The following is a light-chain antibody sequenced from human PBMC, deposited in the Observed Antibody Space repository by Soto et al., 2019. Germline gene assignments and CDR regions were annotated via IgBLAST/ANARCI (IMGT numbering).Light chain of an antibody. J-gene: IGKJ1*01. CDR1: QDISRY. Sequence: IHLTHAPSSLSASVVYRVTITCLASQDISRYLAWYQQKVGTAPKLLIYGVSTLQSGVPSRFSGSGSGTEFTLTISSLQPDDFATYYCQQFNTSPWTFGQGTKVDIK. CDR2: GVS. CDR3: QQFNTSPWT. V-gene: IGKV1-9*01.